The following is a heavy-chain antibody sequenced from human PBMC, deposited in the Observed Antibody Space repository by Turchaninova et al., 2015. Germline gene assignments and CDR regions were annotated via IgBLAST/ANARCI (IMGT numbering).Heavy chain of an antibody. CDR3: AKGSQARAGPFDY. D-gene: IGHD6-13*01. Sequence: GGSPRSSVAASGFTFSTYAMHWGRQAPGKGLGWVSAISSSGGSTYYSDSVKGRFTISRDNSKNTLYLQMNGPRAEDTAIYYCAKGSQARAGPFDYWGHGTLVTVSS. CDR1: GFTFSTYA. V-gene: IGHV3-23*01. J-gene: IGHJ4*01. CDR2: ISSSGGST.